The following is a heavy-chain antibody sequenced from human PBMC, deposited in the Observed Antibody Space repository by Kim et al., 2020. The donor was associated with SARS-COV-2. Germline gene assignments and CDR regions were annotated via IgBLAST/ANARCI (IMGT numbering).Heavy chain of an antibody. J-gene: IGHJ6*02. V-gene: IGHV1-8*01. CDR1: GYTFTSYD. D-gene: IGHD6-25*01. Sequence: ASVKVSCKPSGYTFTSYDINWVRQATGQGLEWLGWMNPNSGDTGYAQKFQGRVTMTRNTSTRTAYMELTGLTSEDTAVYYCARGDGVAAIWHHYGMDFWG. CDR2: MNPNSGDT. CDR3: ARGDGVAAIWHHYGMDF.